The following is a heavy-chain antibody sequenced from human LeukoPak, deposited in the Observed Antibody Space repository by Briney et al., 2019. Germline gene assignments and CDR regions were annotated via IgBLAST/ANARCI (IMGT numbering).Heavy chain of an antibody. CDR2: INDSGST. Sequence: SQSLSLTCAVYGGSFSSYYWSWIRQPPGKGLEWIGEINDSGSTNYNPSLKSRFTISVDTSKNQFSLKLSSVTAADTAVYYCARTSGSYYLGRYYFDYWGQGTLVTVSS. D-gene: IGHD3-10*01. CDR1: GGSFSSYY. CDR3: ARTSGSYYLGRYYFDY. J-gene: IGHJ4*02. V-gene: IGHV4-34*01.